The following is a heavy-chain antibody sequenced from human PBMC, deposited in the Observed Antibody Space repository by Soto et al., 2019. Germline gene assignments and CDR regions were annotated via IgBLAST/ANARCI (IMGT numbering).Heavy chain of an antibody. CDR1: GGSISSGGYY. D-gene: IGHD4-17*01. CDR2: IYYSGST. Sequence: PSETLSLTCTVSGGSISSGGYYWSWIRQHPGKGLEWIGYIYYSGSTYYNPSLKSRVTISVDTSKNQFSLKLRSVTAADTAVYYCARGRGTVTTVTTHLDYWAQGALVTVSS. J-gene: IGHJ4*02. CDR3: ARGRGTVTTVTTHLDY. V-gene: IGHV4-31*03.